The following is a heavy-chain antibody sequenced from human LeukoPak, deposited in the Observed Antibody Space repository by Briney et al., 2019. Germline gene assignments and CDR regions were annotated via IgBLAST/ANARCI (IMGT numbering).Heavy chain of an antibody. CDR3: ARVNPSPSYYYYYMDV. J-gene: IGHJ6*03. Sequence: SVKVSCKASGGTFSSYAISWVRQAPGQGLEWMGGIIPIFGTANYAQKFQGRVTITTDESTSTAYMELSSLRSEDTAVYYCARVNPSPSYYYYYMDVWGKGTTVTVSS. CDR2: IIPIFGTA. V-gene: IGHV1-69*05. CDR1: GGTFSSYA.